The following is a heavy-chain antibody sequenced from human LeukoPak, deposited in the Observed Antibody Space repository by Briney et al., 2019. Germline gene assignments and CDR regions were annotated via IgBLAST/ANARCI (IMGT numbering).Heavy chain of an antibody. D-gene: IGHD6-19*01. V-gene: IGHV3-21*01. CDR3: ARANSQWLPPRY. J-gene: IGHJ4*02. CDR2: ISSSSSYI. Sequence: GGSLRLSCAASGFTFSSYSMNWVRQAPGKGLEWVSSISSSSSYIYYADSVKGRFTISRDNAKNSLYLQMNSLRAEDTAVYYCARANSQWLPPRYWGQGTLVTVSS. CDR1: GFTFSSYS.